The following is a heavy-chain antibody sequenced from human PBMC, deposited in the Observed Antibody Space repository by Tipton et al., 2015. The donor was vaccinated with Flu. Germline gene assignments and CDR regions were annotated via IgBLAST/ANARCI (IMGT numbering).Heavy chain of an antibody. CDR3: ARGPTVVTPVYAFDI. V-gene: IGHV4-61*02. CDR2: IYTSGST. Sequence: TLSLTCTVSGASISSAAYYWSWIRQPAGKGLEWIARIYTSGSTNYNPSLKSRVSISLDTSKKQFSLKLTSVTAADAAVYYCARGPTVVTPVYAFDIWGQGTMVTVSS. D-gene: IGHD4-23*01. CDR1: GASISSAAYY. J-gene: IGHJ3*02.